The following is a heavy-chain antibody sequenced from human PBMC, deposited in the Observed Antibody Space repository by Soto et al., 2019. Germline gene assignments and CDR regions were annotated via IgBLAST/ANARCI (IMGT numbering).Heavy chain of an antibody. CDR1: GGSFSGYY. CDR3: ARALILTGYYIHDAFDI. V-gene: IGHV4-34*01. Sequence: PSETLSLTCAVYGGSFSGYYWSWTRQPPGKGLEWIGEINHSGSTNYNPSLKSRVTISVDTSKNQFSLKLSSVTAADTAVYYCARALILTGYYIHDAFDIWGQGTMVTVSS. J-gene: IGHJ3*02. D-gene: IGHD3-9*01. CDR2: INHSGST.